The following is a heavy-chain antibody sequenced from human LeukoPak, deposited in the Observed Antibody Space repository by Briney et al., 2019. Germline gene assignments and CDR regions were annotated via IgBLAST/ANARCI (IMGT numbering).Heavy chain of an antibody. CDR3: AGHGEPYSSSSFYY. J-gene: IGHJ4*02. CDR1: VGSISSYY. Sequence: SETLSLTCTVSVGSISSYYLSGIRQPPGKGVEGIGYIYTSWSTNYNPSLKSQVTISVATSTNQFSLNLSSVTAEDTAVYYCAGHGEPYSSSSFYYWGQGTLVTVSS. D-gene: IGHD6-6*01. CDR2: IYTSWST. V-gene: IGHV4-4*09.